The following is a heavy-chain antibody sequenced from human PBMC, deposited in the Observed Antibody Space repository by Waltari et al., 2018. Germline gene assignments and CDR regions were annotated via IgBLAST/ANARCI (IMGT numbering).Heavy chain of an antibody. CDR2: IYYRGST. Sequence: QVQLQESGPGLVKPSETLSLTCTVSGGSISSYYWSWIRQPPGKGLEWIWYIYYRGSTNSNPSLKSLVTISVDTSKNQFSLKLSSVTAADTAVYYCARYNWNRFDYWGQGTLVTVSS. J-gene: IGHJ4*02. CDR3: ARYNWNRFDY. D-gene: IGHD1-20*01. V-gene: IGHV4-59*01. CDR1: GGSISSYY.